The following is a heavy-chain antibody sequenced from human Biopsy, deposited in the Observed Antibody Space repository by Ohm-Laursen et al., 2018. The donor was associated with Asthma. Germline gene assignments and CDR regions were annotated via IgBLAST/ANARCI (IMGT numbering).Heavy chain of an antibody. Sequence: SETLSLTCSVYGGSISSFYWSWIRQSPEKGLEWMGYVYWTGSTNYNPSLKSRVTMSVDTSKNRIFLELTSVTAADTAIYYCVRAVRNEQWLAPFDYWGQGKPVTVS. CDR2: VYWTGST. CDR3: VRAVRNEQWLAPFDY. J-gene: IGHJ4*02. V-gene: IGHV4-59*01. CDR1: GGSISSFY. D-gene: IGHD6-19*01.